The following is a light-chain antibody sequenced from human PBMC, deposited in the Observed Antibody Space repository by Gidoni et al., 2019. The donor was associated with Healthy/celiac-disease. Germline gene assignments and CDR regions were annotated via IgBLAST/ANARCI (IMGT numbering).Light chain of an antibody. V-gene: IGLV2-14*01. CDR3: SSYTSSSTQV. Sequence: LTQPASVSGSPGQSITISCTGTSSDVGGYNYVSWYQQHPGKAPKLMIYDVSNRPSGVSNRFSGSKSGNTASLTISGLQAEDEADYYCSSYTSSSTQVFGTGTKVTV. CDR1: SSDVGGYNY. CDR2: DVS. J-gene: IGLJ1*01.